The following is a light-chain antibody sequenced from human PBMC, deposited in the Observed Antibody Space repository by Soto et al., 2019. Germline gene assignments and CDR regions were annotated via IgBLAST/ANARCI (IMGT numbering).Light chain of an antibody. CDR1: QSVSSSY. CDR2: GAS. Sequence: EIVLTQSPGTLSLSPGERATLSCRASQSVSSSYLAWYQQKPGQTPRLLIYGASSRATGIPDRFSGSGSGTDFTLTISRLEPEEFAVYYCQQYATSPYTFGQGTKREIK. CDR3: QQYATSPYT. V-gene: IGKV3-20*01. J-gene: IGKJ2*01.